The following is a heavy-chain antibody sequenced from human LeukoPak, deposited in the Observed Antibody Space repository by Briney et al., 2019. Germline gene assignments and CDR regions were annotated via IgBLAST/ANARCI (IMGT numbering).Heavy chain of an antibody. J-gene: IGHJ4*02. D-gene: IGHD3-10*01. V-gene: IGHV4-38-2*02. CDR2: IYHSGST. CDR1: GYSISSGYY. Sequence: SETLSLTCTVSGYSISSGYYWGWIRQPPGKGLEWIGSIYHSGSTYYNPSLKSRVTMSVDKSKNQFSLKLSSVTAADTAVYYCARVLGERYYASGSYYGWGQGTLVTVSS. CDR3: ARVLGERYYASGSYYG.